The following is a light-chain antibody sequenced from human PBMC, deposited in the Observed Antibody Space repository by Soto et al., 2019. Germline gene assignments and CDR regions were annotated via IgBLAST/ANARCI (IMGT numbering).Light chain of an antibody. CDR3: QQYNNWLIN. J-gene: IGKJ5*01. V-gene: IGKV3-15*01. CDR2: GAS. Sequence: EIVMTQSPATLSVSPGERATLSCRASQSVSSNLAWYQQKPGQAPRPLIYGASTRATGIPARFSGSGSGTEFTLTISSLQSEDFAVYYCQQYNNWLINFGQGTRLEIK. CDR1: QSVSSN.